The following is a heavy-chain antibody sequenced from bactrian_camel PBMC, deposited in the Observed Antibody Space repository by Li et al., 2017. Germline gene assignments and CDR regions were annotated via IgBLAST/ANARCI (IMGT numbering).Heavy chain of an antibody. CDR1: GFTFDDSG. V-gene: IGHV3-1*01. Sequence: DVQLVESGGGSAQTGGSLRLSCTASGFTFDDSGMGWYRQTPGNRCELMSSIRLDGTTYYADSIKGRFTISQDNAKATVYLQMNSLETEDTAVYYCAADYLGNFPAQFAGDWSLPCNRAFTDVFWGQGTQVTVSP. J-gene: IGHJ4*01. CDR2: IRLDGTT. CDR3: AADYLGNFPAQFAGDWSLPCNRAFTDVF. D-gene: IGHD5*01.